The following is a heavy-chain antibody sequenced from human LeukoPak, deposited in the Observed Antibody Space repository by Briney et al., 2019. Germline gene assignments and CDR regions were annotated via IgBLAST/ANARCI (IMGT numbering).Heavy chain of an antibody. CDR3: AREQPLGYSYALNWFDP. CDR1: GGTFSSYA. J-gene: IGHJ5*02. V-gene: IGHV1-69*06. Sequence: SVKVSCKASGGTFSSYAISWVRQAPGQGLEWMGGIIPIFGTANYAQKFQGRVTITADKSTSTAYMELSSLRSEDTAVYYCAREQPLGYSYALNWFDPWGQGTLVTVSS. D-gene: IGHD5-18*01. CDR2: IIPIFGTA.